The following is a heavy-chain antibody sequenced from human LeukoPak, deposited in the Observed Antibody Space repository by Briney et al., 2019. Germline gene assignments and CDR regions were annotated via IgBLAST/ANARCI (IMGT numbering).Heavy chain of an antibody. CDR3: AKETIRDGNRHFDY. D-gene: IGHD5-24*01. CDR1: GFTFSSYG. J-gene: IGHJ4*02. Sequence: PGGSLRLSCAASGFTFSSYGMQWVRQAPGKGLEWVACIRYDENKKYYADSVKGRFTISRDNSKNTLYLQMNSLRAEDTAVYYCAKETIRDGNRHFDYWGQGTLVTVSS. CDR2: IRYDENKK. V-gene: IGHV3-30*02.